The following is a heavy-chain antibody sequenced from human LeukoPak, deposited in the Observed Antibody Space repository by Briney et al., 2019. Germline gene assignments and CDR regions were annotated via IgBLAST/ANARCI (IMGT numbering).Heavy chain of an antibody. Sequence: SETLSLTCTVSGVSISSSTYYWGWIRQPPGKGLEWIGSVYYSGSTYYNPSLKSRVTISVDTSKNQFSLKLSSVTAADTAVYYCARHDSSGPYNAFDIWGQGTMVTVSS. CDR3: ARHDSSGPYNAFDI. V-gene: IGHV4-39*01. J-gene: IGHJ3*02. CDR2: VYYSGST. CDR1: GVSISSSTYY. D-gene: IGHD3-22*01.